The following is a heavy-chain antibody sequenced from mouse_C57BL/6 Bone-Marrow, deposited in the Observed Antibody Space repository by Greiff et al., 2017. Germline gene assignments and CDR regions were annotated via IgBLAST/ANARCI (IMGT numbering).Heavy chain of an antibody. Sequence: EVHLVESGGDLVKPGGSLKLSCAASGFTFSSYGMSWVRQTPDKRLEWVATISSGGSYTYYPDSVKGRFTISRDNAKNTLYLQMSSLTSEDTAMYYCARQRTGYYFDYCGQGTTLTVSS. CDR1: GFTFSSYG. J-gene: IGHJ2*01. V-gene: IGHV5-6*01. CDR3: ARQRTGYYFDY. CDR2: ISSGGSYT. D-gene: IGHD4-1*01.